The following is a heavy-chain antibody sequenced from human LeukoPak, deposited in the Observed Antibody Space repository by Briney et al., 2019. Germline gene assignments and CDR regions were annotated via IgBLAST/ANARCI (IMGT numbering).Heavy chain of an antibody. J-gene: IGHJ5*02. D-gene: IGHD3-3*01. CDR3: AREVERGEWLSPKPDFDP. CDR1: GYTFTSYD. Sequence: ASVKVSCKASGYTFTSYDINWVRQATGQGLGWMGWMNPNSGNTGYAQKFQGRATMTRNISISTAYMELSSLRSEDTAVYYCAREVERGEWLSPKPDFDPWGQGTLVTVSS. V-gene: IGHV1-8*01. CDR2: MNPNSGNT.